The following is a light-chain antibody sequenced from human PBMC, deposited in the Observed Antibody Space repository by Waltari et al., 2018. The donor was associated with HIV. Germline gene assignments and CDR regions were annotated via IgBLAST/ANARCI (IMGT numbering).Light chain of an antibody. CDR3: CSYASSSTYV. J-gene: IGLJ1*01. Sequence: QSALTQPASVSGSPGQSVTISCTGTSSDVGNYNLVSWYQQHPGRAPKLMIYEVNKRPSGVSNRFSGSKSGNTASLTISGLQADDDADYYCCSYASSSTYVFATGTKVTVL. CDR1: SSDVGNYNL. CDR2: EVN. V-gene: IGLV2-23*02.